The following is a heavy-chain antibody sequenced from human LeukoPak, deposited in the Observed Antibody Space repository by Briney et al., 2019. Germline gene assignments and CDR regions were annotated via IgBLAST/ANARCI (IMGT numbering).Heavy chain of an antibody. D-gene: IGHD1-26*01. CDR3: AKDLGSGSYYVGLDY. CDR2: IGSDGDST. CDR1: GFTFSSLG. V-gene: IGHV3-64*04. Sequence: GGSLRLSCSASGFTFSSLGMHWVRQTPGKGLEHVSTIGSDGDSTYYADSVKDRFTISRDNSKNALYLQMNSLRAEDTAVYYCAKDLGSGSYYVGLDYWGQGTLVTVSS. J-gene: IGHJ4*02.